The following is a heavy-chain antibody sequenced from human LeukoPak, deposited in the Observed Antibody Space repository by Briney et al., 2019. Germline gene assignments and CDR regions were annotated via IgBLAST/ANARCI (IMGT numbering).Heavy chain of an antibody. CDR2: IGTGGVTI. CDR1: GFIFKDYS. CDR3: ARGPPLFDP. Sequence: EGSLRLSCAASGFIFKDYSTNWVRQAPGKGLEWVSYIGTGGVTIYYADSVEGRFTISRDNAKNSLYLLMSSLRAEDTAVYYCARGPPLFDPWGQGTLVTVSS. J-gene: IGHJ5*02. V-gene: IGHV3-48*04.